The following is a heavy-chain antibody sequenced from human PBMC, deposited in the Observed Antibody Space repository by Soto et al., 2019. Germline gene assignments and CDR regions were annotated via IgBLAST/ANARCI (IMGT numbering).Heavy chain of an antibody. CDR3: AKEMSNYGYYYMDV. D-gene: IGHD6-6*01. Sequence: PGGSLRLSCAASGFTFSNYWMHWFRQGPGKGLVWVARVKSDGSSTSYADSVKGRFTISRDNSKNTLYLQMNSLRAEDTAVYYCAKEMSNYGYYYMDVWGKGTTVTVSS. V-gene: IGHV3-74*01. CDR1: GFTFSNYW. J-gene: IGHJ6*03. CDR2: VKSDGSST.